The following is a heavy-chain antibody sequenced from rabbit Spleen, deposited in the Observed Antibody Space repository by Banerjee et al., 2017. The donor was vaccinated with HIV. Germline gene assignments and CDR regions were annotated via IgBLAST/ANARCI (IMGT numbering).Heavy chain of an antibody. J-gene: IGHJ6*01. CDR3: ARSGYVGYGSAFYYGMDL. D-gene: IGHD7-1*01. V-gene: IGHV1S40*01. Sequence: QSLEESGGGLVKPGASLTLTCTASGFSFSSGYDMCWVRQAPGKELEWIACIYTGSSGSTYYASWAKGRFTISKTSSTTVTLQMTSLTAADTATYFCARSGYVGYGSAFYYGMDLWGPGTLVTVS. CDR2: IYTGSSGST. CDR1: GFSFSSGYD.